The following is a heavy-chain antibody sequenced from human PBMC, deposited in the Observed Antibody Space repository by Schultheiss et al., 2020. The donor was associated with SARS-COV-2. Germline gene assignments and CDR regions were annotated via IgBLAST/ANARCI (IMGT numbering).Heavy chain of an antibody. CDR1: GFTFSSYE. D-gene: IGHD1-26*01. CDR3: ARGRLIVGATRRNYFDY. CDR2: ISGSGGST. J-gene: IGHJ4*02. Sequence: GGSLRLSCAASGFTFSSYEMNWVRQAPGKGLEWVSAISGSGGSTYYADSVKGRFTISRDNSKNTLYLQMNSLRAEDTAVYYCARGRLIVGATRRNYFDYWGQGTLVTVSS. V-gene: IGHV3-48*03.